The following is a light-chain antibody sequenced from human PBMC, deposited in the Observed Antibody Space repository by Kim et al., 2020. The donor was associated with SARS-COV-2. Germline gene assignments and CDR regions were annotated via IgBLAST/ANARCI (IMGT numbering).Light chain of an antibody. J-gene: IGKJ1*01. CDR2: DVS. CDR1: QSIRHW. Sequence: SASVGDRVTIHCRASQSIRHWLAWYQQKQGQPPKLLIYDVSALESGVPSRFSGSGSETEFTLTINTLQPDDFATYYCHQYHSFWTFGQGTKVDIK. CDR3: HQYHSFWT. V-gene: IGKV1-5*01.